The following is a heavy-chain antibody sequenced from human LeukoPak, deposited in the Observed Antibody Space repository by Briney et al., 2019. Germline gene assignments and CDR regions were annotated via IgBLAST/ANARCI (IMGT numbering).Heavy chain of an antibody. CDR2: INPKNGGT. Sequence: ASVKVSCKASGYTFIDFYMHWVRQAPGQGLEWMGWINPKNGGTNYAQKLQGRVTMTRDTSTSTVYMELSSLRSEDTAVYYCARDRDYGGNSIYFDYWGQGTLVTVSS. J-gene: IGHJ4*02. CDR1: GYTFIDFY. CDR3: ARDRDYGGNSIYFDY. D-gene: IGHD4-23*01. V-gene: IGHV1-2*02.